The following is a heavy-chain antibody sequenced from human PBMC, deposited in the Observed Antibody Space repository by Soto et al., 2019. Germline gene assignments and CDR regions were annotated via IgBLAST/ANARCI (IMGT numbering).Heavy chain of an antibody. V-gene: IGHV1-2*04. CDR3: ARELEPVGIDY. J-gene: IGHJ4*02. CDR1: GYTFTGYY. Sequence: ASVKVSCKASGYTFTGYYMHWVRQAPGQGLEWMGWINPSSGGTNYAQKFQGWVTMTRDTSISTAYMELSRLRSDDTAVYYCARELEPVGIDYWGQGTLVTVSS. D-gene: IGHD1-1*01. CDR2: INPSSGGT.